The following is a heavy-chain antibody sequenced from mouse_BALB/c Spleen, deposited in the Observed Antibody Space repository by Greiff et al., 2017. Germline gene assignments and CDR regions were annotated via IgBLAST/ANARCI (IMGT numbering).Heavy chain of an antibody. Sequence: VQLQQSGAELVRSGASVKLSCTASGFNIKDYYMHWVKQRPEQGLEWIGWIDPENGDTEYAPKFQGKATMTADTSSNTAYLQLSSLTSEDTAVYYCNAWMSTGDYWGQGTTRTVSS. J-gene: IGHJ2*01. D-gene: IGHD5-1*01. V-gene: IGHV14-4*02. CDR3: NAWMSTGDY. CDR2: IDPENGDT. CDR1: GFNIKDYY.